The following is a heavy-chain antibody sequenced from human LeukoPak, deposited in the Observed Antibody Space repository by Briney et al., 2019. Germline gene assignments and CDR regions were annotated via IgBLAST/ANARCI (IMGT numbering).Heavy chain of an antibody. V-gene: IGHV1-2*02. CDR1: GYTFTGYY. CDR2: INPNSGGT. CDR3: ARGPRITIFGVVIIHA. J-gene: IGHJ5*02. D-gene: IGHD3-3*01. Sequence: ASVKVSCKASGYTFTGYYMHWVRQAPGQGLEWTGWINPNSGGTNYAQKFQGRVTMTRDTSISTAYMELSRLRSDDTAVYYCARGPRITIFGVVIIHAWGQGTLVTVSS.